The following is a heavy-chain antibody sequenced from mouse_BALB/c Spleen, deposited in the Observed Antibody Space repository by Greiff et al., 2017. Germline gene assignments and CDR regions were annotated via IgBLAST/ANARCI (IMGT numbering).Heavy chain of an antibody. D-gene: IGHD1-1*01. J-gene: IGHJ4*01. CDR3: ARTTVVATGDAMDY. Sequence: QVHVKQSGAELVRPGSSVKISCKASGYAFSSYWMNWVKQRPGQGLEWIGQIYPGDGDTNYNGKFKGKATLTADKSSSTAYMQLSSLTSEDSAVYFCARTTVVATGDAMDYWGQGTSVTVSS. V-gene: IGHV1-80*01. CDR2: IYPGDGDT. CDR1: GYAFSSYW.